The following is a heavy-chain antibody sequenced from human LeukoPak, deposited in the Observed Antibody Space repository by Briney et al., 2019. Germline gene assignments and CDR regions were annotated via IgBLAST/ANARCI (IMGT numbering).Heavy chain of an antibody. CDR3: ARHGSMTLIRGRLRYYYMDV. V-gene: IGHV3-53*01. Sequence: GGSLRLSCAASGFTVSSNYMSWVRQAPGKGLEWVSVIYSGDSTYYADSVKGRFTISRDNSKNALYLQMNSLRAEDTAVYYCARHGSMTLIRGRLRYYYMDVWGKGTTVTISS. D-gene: IGHD3-10*01. J-gene: IGHJ6*03. CDR1: GFTVSSNY. CDR2: IYSGDST.